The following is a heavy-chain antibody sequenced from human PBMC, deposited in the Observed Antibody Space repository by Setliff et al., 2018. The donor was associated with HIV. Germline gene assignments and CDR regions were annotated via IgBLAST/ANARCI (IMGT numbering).Heavy chain of an antibody. CDR2: LYVSGDT. V-gene: IGHV4-4*07. D-gene: IGHD2-15*01. Sequence: SETLSLTCYVTDDPISSYYWSWVRQPAGKGLEWIGRLYVSGDTNYNPSLKSRVTMSLDTSKKHFSLNLKSVTAADTAVYYCALTGHRLLRGYVDVWGKGTTVTVSS. CDR3: ALTGHRLLRGYVDV. J-gene: IGHJ6*03. CDR1: DDPISSYY.